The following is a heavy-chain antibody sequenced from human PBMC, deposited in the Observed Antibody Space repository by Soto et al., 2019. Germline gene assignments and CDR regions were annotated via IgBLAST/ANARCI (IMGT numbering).Heavy chain of an antibody. J-gene: IGHJ6*02. Sequence: GGSLRLSCAASGFTISGYWMHWVRQAPGKRLVWVSRINSDGSSTGYADSVKGRFTISRDNSKNTLYLQMNSLRAEDTAVYYCARDLITMIVVVTQPYYYGMDVWGQGTTVTVSS. CDR3: ARDLITMIVVVTQPYYYGMDV. D-gene: IGHD3-22*01. CDR1: GFTISGYW. CDR2: INSDGSST. V-gene: IGHV3-74*01.